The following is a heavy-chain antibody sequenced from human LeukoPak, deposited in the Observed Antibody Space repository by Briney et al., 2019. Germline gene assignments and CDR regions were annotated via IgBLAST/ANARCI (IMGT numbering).Heavy chain of an antibody. D-gene: IGHD3-10*01. CDR3: ARDGRELWFGESQSYYFDY. V-gene: IGHV3-30-3*01. CDR2: ISYDGSNK. Sequence: GGSLRLSCAASGFTFSSYAMHWVRQAPGKGLEWVAVISYDGSNKYYADSVKGRFTISRDNSKNTLYLQMNSLRAEDTAVYYCARDGRELWFGESQSYYFDYWGQGTLVTVSS. J-gene: IGHJ4*02. CDR1: GFTFSSYA.